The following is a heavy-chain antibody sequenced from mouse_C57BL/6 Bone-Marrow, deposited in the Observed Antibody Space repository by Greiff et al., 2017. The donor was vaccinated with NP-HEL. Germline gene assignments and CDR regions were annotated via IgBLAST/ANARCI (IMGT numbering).Heavy chain of an antibody. D-gene: IGHD1-1*01. V-gene: IGHV2-9-1*01. CDR1: GFSLTSYA. Sequence: VQLQQSGPGLVAPSQSLSITCTVSGFSLTSYAISWVRQPPGKGLEWLGVIWTGGGTNYNSAPKSSLSISKDNSKSQVFLKMNSLQTDDTARYYCARNTVVAPYYYAMDYWGQGTSVTVSS. CDR3: ARNTVVAPYYYAMDY. CDR2: IWTGGGT. J-gene: IGHJ4*01.